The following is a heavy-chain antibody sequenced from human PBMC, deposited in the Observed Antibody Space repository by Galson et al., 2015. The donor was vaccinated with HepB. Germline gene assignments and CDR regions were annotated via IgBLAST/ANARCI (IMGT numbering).Heavy chain of an antibody. D-gene: IGHD6-13*01. J-gene: IGHJ4*02. CDR3: ARDQAWYSSRRLDIDH. CDR1: GSTFFDFG. Sequence: SVKVSCKASGSTFFDFGITWVRQAPGQALKWMGWISANTGKTIHAQKLQGRVTMSTDTSTSTAYMELRCLRADDTAVYYCARDQAWYSSRRLDIDHWGQGSLVTVSS. V-gene: IGHV1-18*01. CDR2: ISANTGKT.